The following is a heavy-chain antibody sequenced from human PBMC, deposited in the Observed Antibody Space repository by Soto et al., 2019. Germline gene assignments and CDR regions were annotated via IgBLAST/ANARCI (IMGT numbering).Heavy chain of an antibody. CDR2: IYYSGST. CDR1: GGSISGGGYY. CDR3: ARDTTPVRPDYYYYGMDV. V-gene: IGHV4-31*03. D-gene: IGHD2-15*01. J-gene: IGHJ6*02. Sequence: SETLSLTCTVSGGSISGGGYYWSWIRQHPGKGLEWIGYIYYSGSTYYNPSLKSRVTISVDTSKNQFSLKLSSVTAADTAVYYCARDTTPVRPDYYYYGMDVWGQGTTVTVSS.